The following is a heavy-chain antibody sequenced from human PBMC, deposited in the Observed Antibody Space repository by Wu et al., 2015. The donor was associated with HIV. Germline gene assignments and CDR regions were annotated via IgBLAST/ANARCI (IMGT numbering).Heavy chain of an antibody. Sequence: QVRLIQSGAEVRKPGASVKVSCKASGYTFTHYDINWVRQASGQGLEWMGWMNPNSGNTGYRQRFQGRVTMTRNNSITTAYMELRSLRSDDTAVYYCARVFEDSSGYYSWFDPWGQGTVVTVSS. D-gene: IGHD3-22*01. CDR2: MNPNSGNT. J-gene: IGHJ5*02. CDR1: GYTFTHYD. CDR3: ARVFEDSSGYYSWFDP. V-gene: IGHV1-8*01.